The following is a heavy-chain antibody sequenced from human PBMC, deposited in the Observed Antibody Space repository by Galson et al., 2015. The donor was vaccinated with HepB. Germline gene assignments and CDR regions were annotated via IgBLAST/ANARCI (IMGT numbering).Heavy chain of an antibody. J-gene: IGHJ3*02. CDR1: GFTFSSYS. CDR2: ISSSSYI. D-gene: IGHD4-23*01. CDR3: ARGVPRWNDAFDI. V-gene: IGHV3-21*01. Sequence: SLRLSCAASGFTFSSYSMNWVRQAPGKGLEWVSSISSSSYIYYADSVKGRFTISRDNAKNSLYLQMNSLRAEDTAVYYCARGVPRWNDAFDIWGQGTMVTVSS.